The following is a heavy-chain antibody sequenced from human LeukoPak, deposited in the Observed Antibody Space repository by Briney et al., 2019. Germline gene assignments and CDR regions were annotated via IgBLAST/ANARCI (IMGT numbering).Heavy chain of an antibody. CDR1: GGTFSSYA. D-gene: IGHD3-22*01. CDR3: ASGAYYYDSSGYYLFDY. J-gene: IGHJ4*02. V-gene: IGHV1-69*01. Sequence: GSSVKVSFKASGGTFSSYAISWVRQAPGQGLEWMGGIIPIFCTANYAQKFQGRVTITPDEYTSPAYMELSSLRSEDTAVYYCASGAYYYDSSGYYLFDYWGQGPLVTVSS. CDR2: IIPIFCTA.